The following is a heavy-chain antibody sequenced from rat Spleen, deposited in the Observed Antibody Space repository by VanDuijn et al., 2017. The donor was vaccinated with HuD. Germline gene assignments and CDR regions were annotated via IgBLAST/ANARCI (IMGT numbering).Heavy chain of an antibody. CDR1: GFTFSSFW. Sequence: EVQLVETGGGLVQPGRSLKLSCVASGFTFSSFWMYWIRQAPGKGLEWVSSISPSGAITNYRNSVKGRFTISRDNAKSTLYLQMGSLRSEDTATYYCVNTYYGYWFGYWGQGTLVTVSS. D-gene: IGHD1-9*01. CDR2: ISPSGAIT. J-gene: IGHJ3*01. CDR3: VNTYYGYWFGY. V-gene: IGHV5-58*01.